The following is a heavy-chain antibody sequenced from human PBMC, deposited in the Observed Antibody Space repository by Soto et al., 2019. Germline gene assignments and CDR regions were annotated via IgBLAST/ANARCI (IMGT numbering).Heavy chain of an antibody. Sequence: QVQLVQSGAEVKKPGASVKVSCKASGYTFTSYGISWVRQAPGQGLEWMGWISAYNGNTNYAQKLQGRVTMTTDTSTSTADMELRSLRSDDTAVYYCARDADYDSLTGIETDHWGQGTLVTVSS. J-gene: IGHJ4*02. D-gene: IGHD3-9*01. V-gene: IGHV1-18*04. CDR2: ISAYNGNT. CDR3: ARDADYDSLTGIETDH. CDR1: GYTFTSYG.